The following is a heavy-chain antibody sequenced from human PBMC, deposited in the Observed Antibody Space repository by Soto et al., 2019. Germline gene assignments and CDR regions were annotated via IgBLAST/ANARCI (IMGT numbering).Heavy chain of an antibody. Sequence: QVQLVQSGAEVKKPRSSVTVSCKASGGTFSSYTISWVRQAPGQGLEWMGGFIPIFGTANYAQKFQGRVTITAGASTKTAYMGWSSLRSEDTAVYYCGRVSHRWLQVWYFDPWGRGTLVTVSS. CDR2: FIPIFGTA. J-gene: IGHJ2*01. CDR3: GRVSHRWLQVWYFDP. CDR1: GGTFSSYT. V-gene: IGHV1-69*12. D-gene: IGHD5-12*01.